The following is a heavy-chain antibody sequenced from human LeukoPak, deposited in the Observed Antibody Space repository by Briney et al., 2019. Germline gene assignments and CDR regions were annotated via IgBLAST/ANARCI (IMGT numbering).Heavy chain of an antibody. J-gene: IGHJ4*02. CDR3: ARVVALGGDYDILTGYYGFDY. Sequence: SETLSLTCAVYGGSFSGYYWSWIRQPPGKGLEWIGEINHSGSTNYNPSLKSRVTISVDTSKNQFSLKLSSVTAADTAVYYCARVVALGGDYDILTGYYGFDYWGQGTLVTVSS. V-gene: IGHV4-34*01. CDR2: INHSGST. D-gene: IGHD3-9*01. CDR1: GGSFSGYY.